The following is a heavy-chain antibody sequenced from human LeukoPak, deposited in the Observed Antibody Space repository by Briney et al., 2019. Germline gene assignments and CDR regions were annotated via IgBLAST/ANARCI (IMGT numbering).Heavy chain of an antibody. Sequence: PGGSLRLSCVASGFTFSSYWMHWVRQAPGKGLVWVSRINSDGSSTKCADSVKGRFTISRDNAKNTLYLQITGLTAEDTAVYYCARDGGTSTPFDHWGQGTLVTVSS. CDR2: INSDGSST. V-gene: IGHV3-74*03. J-gene: IGHJ4*02. D-gene: IGHD2-15*01. CDR3: ARDGGTSTPFDH. CDR1: GFTFSSYW.